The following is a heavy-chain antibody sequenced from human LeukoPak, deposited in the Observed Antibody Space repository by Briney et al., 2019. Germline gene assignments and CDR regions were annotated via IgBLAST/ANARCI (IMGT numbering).Heavy chain of an antibody. CDR3: ASVHDYGDYAYYYGMDV. D-gene: IGHD4-17*01. CDR1: GYTFTGYY. V-gene: IGHV1-8*02. CDR2: INPNSGNT. J-gene: IGHJ6*02. Sequence: ASVKVSCKASGYTFTGYYMHWVRQAPGQGLEWMGWINPNSGNTGYAQKFQGRVTMTRNTSISTAYMELSSLRSEDTAVYYCASVHDYGDYAYYYGMDVWGQGTTVTVSS.